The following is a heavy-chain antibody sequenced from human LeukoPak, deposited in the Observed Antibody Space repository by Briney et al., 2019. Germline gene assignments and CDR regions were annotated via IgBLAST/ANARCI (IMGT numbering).Heavy chain of an antibody. J-gene: IGHJ4*02. Sequence: GSLRLSCAASGFTFSSYAMHWVRQAPGKGLEWVVVISHDGSNNNYADSVKGRFTISRDNSKNTLYLQMNSLRPEDTAVYYCAKVRVGTAHFDYWGQGTLVTVSS. CDR1: GFTFSSYA. CDR3: AKVRVGTAHFDY. CDR2: ISHDGSNN. D-gene: IGHD2-15*01. V-gene: IGHV3-30*04.